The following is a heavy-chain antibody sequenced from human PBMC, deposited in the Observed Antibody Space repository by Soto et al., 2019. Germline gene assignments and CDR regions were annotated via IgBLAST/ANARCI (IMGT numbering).Heavy chain of an antibody. J-gene: IGHJ6*02. V-gene: IGHV3-74*01. CDR2: INSDGSST. Sequence: EVQLVESGGGLVQPGGSLRLSCAAYGFVFSNYWMHWFRQAPGEGLVWISRINSDGSSTTYADSVKGRFTISRDNAKNTLYLQMNSLRAEDTAVYFCARDFPVGNVPFYYYGMDVWGQATTVTVSS. CDR1: GFVFSNYW. CDR3: ARDFPVGNVPFYYYGMDV.